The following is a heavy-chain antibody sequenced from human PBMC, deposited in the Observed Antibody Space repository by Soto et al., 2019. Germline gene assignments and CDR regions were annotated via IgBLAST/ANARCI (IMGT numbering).Heavy chain of an antibody. CDR2: IFSNAEK. J-gene: IGHJ6*02. Sequence: QVTLKESVPALVKPTETLTLTCTVSGFSLNSTRMGVSWIRQPPGKALEWLAHIFSNAEKSYSTSLKSRLTISKDTSKSQVVLTMTNMDPGATDTDYCSRISGNRAYYYYYGMDVWGRGTPVTVSS. D-gene: IGHD6-25*01. V-gene: IGHV2-26*01. CDR1: GFSLNSTRMG. CDR3: SRISGNRAYYYYYGMDV.